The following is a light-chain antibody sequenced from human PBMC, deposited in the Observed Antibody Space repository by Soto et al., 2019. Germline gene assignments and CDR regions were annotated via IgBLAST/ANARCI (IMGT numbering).Light chain of an antibody. CDR3: PVWDDRLNGPV. V-gene: IGLV1-44*01. Sequence: QSPLTQSTSTSGTPGQRLTILCRGSISNIGSYPVSWYQQVPGTAPKLLIYNINQLPSGVPDRFSGSKSGTSASLGISGLQSEDEADYYCPVWDDRLNGPVFGPGTKVTVL. CDR2: NIN. J-gene: IGLJ1*01. CDR1: ISNIGSYP.